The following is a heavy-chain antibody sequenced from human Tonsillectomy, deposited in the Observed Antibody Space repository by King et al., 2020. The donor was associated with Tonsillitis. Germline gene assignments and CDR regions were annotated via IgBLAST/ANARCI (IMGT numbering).Heavy chain of an antibody. CDR2: IYPGDSDI. Sequence: QLVQSGAEVKKPGESLKISCKGSGYNFTNYWIGWVRQMPGKGLECMGIIYPGDSDIRYSPSFQGQVTIPADKSVSTAYVQWSSLKASDTAMYYCARQHCSGGNCYSFDYWGQGTLVTVSS. V-gene: IGHV5-51*01. CDR3: ARQHCSGGNCYSFDY. CDR1: GYNFTNYW. J-gene: IGHJ4*02. D-gene: IGHD2-15*01.